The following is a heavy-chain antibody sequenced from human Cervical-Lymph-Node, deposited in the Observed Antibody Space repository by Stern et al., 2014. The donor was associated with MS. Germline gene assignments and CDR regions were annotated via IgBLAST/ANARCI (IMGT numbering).Heavy chain of an antibody. CDR1: GGTFSDYG. CDR3: ARDSDLGNGGYGMDV. CDR2: IIPVFGTA. V-gene: IGHV1-69*01. Sequence: VQLEESGAEVKKPGSSVKVSCKASGGTFSDYGISWVRQAPRQGLEWMGGIIPVFGTANYAQKFHGRVTLIADESTSTAYMELSSLRSEDTAVYYCARDSDLGNGGYGMDVWGQGTTITVSS. J-gene: IGHJ6*02. D-gene: IGHD5-12*01.